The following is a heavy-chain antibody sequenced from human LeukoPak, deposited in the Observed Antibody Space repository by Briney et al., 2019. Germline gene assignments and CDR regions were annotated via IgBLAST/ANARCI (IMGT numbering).Heavy chain of an antibody. V-gene: IGHV4-34*01. J-gene: IGHJ4*02. Sequence: SETLSLTWAVYGGSFSGYYWSWIRQPPGKGLEWVGEINHSGSTNYNPSLKSRVTISVDTSKNQFSLKLSSVTAADTAVYYCARGSRGLLPFWGQGTLVTVSS. CDR1: GGSFSGYY. CDR3: ARGSRGLLPF. CDR2: INHSGST. D-gene: IGHD3-22*01.